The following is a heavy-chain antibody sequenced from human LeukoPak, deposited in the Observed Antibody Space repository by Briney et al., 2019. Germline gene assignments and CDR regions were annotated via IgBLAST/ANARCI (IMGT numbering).Heavy chain of an antibody. V-gene: IGHV5-51*01. CDR2: IYPGDSDT. CDR3: ARPSPDSSGYEDY. J-gene: IGHJ4*02. Sequence: GESLQISCKGSGYSFTSYWIGWVRQMPGKGLEWMGIIYPGDSDTRYSPSFQGQVTISADKSISTAYLQWSSLKASDTAMYYCARPSPDSSGYEDYWGQGTLVTVSS. D-gene: IGHD3-22*01. CDR1: GYSFTSYW.